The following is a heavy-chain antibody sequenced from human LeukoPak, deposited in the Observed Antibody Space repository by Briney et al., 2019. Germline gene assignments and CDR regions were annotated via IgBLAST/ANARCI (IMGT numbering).Heavy chain of an antibody. CDR3: AKAGARGNVNWFDS. J-gene: IGHJ5*01. D-gene: IGHD1-1*01. Sequence: GRSLRLSCAASGFTFSSYSMNWVRQAPGKGLEWVSAISGSGRSTYSADSVRGRFTTSRDNSKNILYLQMNNLRGEDTAVYYCAKAGARGNVNWFDSWGQGTLVTVSS. V-gene: IGHV3-23*01. CDR2: ISGSGRST. CDR1: GFTFSSYS.